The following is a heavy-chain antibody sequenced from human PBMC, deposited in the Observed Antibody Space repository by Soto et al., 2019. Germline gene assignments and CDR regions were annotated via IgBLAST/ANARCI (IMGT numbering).Heavy chain of an antibody. CDR3: ARQVSNYYYMDV. Sequence: SETLSLTCTVSGGSISSSSYYWGWIRQPPGKGLEWIGSIYYSGSTYYNPSLKSRVTISVDTSKNQFSLKLSSVTAADTAVYYCARQVSNYYYMDVWGKGTTVTVSS. V-gene: IGHV4-39*01. J-gene: IGHJ6*03. CDR2: IYYSGST. CDR1: GGSISSSSYY.